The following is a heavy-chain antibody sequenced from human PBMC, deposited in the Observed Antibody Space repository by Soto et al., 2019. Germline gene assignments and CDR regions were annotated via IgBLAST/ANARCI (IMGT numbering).Heavy chain of an antibody. CDR1: GFTFTSNS. CDR2: ITSSSSTI. CDR3: ARGRVGTAYFDY. V-gene: IGHV3-48*02. J-gene: IGHJ4*02. D-gene: IGHD2-21*02. Sequence: GGSLRLSCAASGFTFTSNSMNWVRQAPGKGLEWISYITSSSSTIYYADSVKGRFTISRDNAKNSLYLQMNSLRDDDAAAYYCARGRVGTAYFDYWGQGALVTVSS.